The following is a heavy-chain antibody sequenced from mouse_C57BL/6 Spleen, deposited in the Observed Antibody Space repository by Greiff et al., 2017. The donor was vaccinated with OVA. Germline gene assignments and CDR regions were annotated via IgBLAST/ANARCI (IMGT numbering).Heavy chain of an antibody. V-gene: IGHV1-78*01. CDR1: GYTFTDHT. CDR2: IYPRDGST. Sequence: VKLQESDAELVKPGASVQISCKVSGYTFTDHTIHWMKQRPEQGLEWIGYIYPRDGSTKYNEKFKGKATLTADKSSSTAYMQLNSLTSEDSAVYFCAGPHDGYYGIGYYAMDYWGQGTSVTVSS. D-gene: IGHD2-3*01. CDR3: AGPHDGYYGIGYYAMDY. J-gene: IGHJ4*01.